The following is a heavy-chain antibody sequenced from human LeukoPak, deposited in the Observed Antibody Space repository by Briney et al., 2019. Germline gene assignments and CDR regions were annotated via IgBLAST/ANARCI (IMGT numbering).Heavy chain of an antibody. CDR3: ARVDDSSEAFDI. CDR1: GFTFSSYS. D-gene: IGHD3-22*01. V-gene: IGHV3-21*01. CDR2: ISSSSSYI. J-gene: IGHJ3*02. Sequence: PGGSLRLSCAASGFTFSSYSMNWVRQAPGKGLEWVSSISSSSSYIYYADSVKGRFTISRGNAKNSLYLQMNSLRAEDTAVYYCARVDDSSEAFDIWGQGTMVTVSS.